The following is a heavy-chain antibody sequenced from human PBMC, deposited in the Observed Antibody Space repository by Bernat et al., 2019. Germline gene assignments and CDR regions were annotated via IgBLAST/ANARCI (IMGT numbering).Heavy chain of an antibody. J-gene: IGHJ6*02. CDR3: AREWGRYDFWSGYWDYYYYGMDV. Sequence: EVQLVESGGGLVQPGGSLRLSCAASGFTFSSYWMSWVRQAPGKGLEWVANIKQDGSEKYYGASVKGRFTISRDNAKNSLYLQMNSLRAEDTAVYYCAREWGRYDFWSGYWDYYYYGMDVWGQGTTVTVSS. CDR2: IKQDGSEK. V-gene: IGHV3-7*03. CDR1: GFTFSSYW. D-gene: IGHD3-3*01.